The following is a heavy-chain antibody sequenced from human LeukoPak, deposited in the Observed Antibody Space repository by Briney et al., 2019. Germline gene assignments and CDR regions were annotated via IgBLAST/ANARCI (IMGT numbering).Heavy chain of an antibody. CDR3: ATTGLRFLEWLLLFDY. V-gene: IGHV1-24*01. D-gene: IGHD3-3*01. CDR1: GYTLTELS. CDR2: FDPEDGET. J-gene: IGHJ4*02. Sequence: ASVKVSCKVSGYTLTELSMHWVRQAPGKGLEWMGGFDPEDGETIYAQKFQGRVTMTEDTSTDTAYMELSSLRSEDTAVYYCATTGLRFLEWLLLFDYWGQGTLVTVSS.